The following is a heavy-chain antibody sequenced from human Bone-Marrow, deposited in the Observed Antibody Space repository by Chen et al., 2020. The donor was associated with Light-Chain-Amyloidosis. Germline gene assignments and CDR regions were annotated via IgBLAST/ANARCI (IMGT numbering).Heavy chain of an antibody. J-gene: IGHJ4*02. V-gene: IGHV5-51*01. CDR2: IYPDDSDA. D-gene: IGHD5-12*01. Sequence: EVQLEQSGSEVIKPGESLKISCKGSGYTFPNYWIGWVRQMPGKGLEWMGVIYPDDSDARYSPSFEGQVTISADKSITTAYLQWRSLKASDTAMYYCARRRDGYNFDYWGQGTLVTVSS. CDR3: ARRRDGYNFDY. CDR1: GYTFPNYW.